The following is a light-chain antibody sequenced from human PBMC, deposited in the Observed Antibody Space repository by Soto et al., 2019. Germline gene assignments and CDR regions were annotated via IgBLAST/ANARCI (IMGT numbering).Light chain of an antibody. CDR2: EVS. CDR3: NSYTTSKSYV. V-gene: IGLV2-14*01. J-gene: IGLJ1*01. Sequence: QSVLTQPASVSGSPGQSITISCTGTSSDVGNYNYVSWYQQHPGKAPNLMIYEVSYRPSGVSNRFSGSKSGNTASLTISGLQAEDEADYYCNSYTTSKSYVFGTGTKVTVL. CDR1: SSDVGNYNY.